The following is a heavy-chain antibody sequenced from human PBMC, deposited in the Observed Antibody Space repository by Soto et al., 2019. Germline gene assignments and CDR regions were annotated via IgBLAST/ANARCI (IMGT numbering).Heavy chain of an antibody. D-gene: IGHD3-22*01. CDR3: TRADIVVVVSRYYGMDV. V-gene: IGHV3-30*04. J-gene: IGHJ6*02. Sequence: QVQLVESGGGVVQPGRSLRLSCAASGFSFSNYALHWVRQAPGKGLVWVALISYDGRAQFYADSVKGRFTISRDNSKNTLFLQMNSLRTEDPAVYYCTRADIVVVVSRYYGMDVSGQGTTVTVSS. CDR2: ISYDGRAQ. CDR1: GFSFSNYA.